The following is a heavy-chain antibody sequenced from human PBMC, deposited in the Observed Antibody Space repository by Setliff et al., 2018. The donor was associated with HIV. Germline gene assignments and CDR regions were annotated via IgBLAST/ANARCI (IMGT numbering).Heavy chain of an antibody. J-gene: IGHJ5*02. CDR3: ARVARVHPFDP. Sequence: PSETLSLTCSVFGGSMNSHYWSWIRQPPGKGLEWIGLIYYTGIPTYNTSLKSRATMSVDRSKNQFSLRLTSVTAADTAMYYCARVARVHPFDPWGQGTLVTVSS. V-gene: IGHV4-59*11. CDR1: GGSMNSHY. CDR2: IYYTGIP.